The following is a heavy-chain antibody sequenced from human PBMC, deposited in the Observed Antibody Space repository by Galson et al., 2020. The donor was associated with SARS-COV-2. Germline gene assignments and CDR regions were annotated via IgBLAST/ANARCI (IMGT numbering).Heavy chain of an antibody. J-gene: IGHJ4*02. D-gene: IGHD5-18*01. CDR1: GGSFSGYY. Sequence: SETLSLTCAVSGGSFSGYYWSWIRQPPGKGLEWIGEINHSGSTNYNPSLKSRVTISVDTSKNQFSLKLSSVTAADTAVYYCARGADTAMASLDYWGQGTLVTVSS. V-gene: IGHV4-34*01. CDR3: ARGADTAMASLDY. CDR2: INHSGST.